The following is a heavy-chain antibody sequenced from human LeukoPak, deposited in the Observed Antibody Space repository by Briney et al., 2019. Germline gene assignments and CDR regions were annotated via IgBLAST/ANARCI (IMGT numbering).Heavy chain of an antibody. Sequence: GGSLRLSCTASGFTFSSYGMQWVRQAPGKGLEWVACIRYDENTKYYADSVKGRFTVSRDNSENTLFLQMNSLRAEDTAVYYCAKENTRDGYRHFHYRGKGTLVTVSS. CDR1: GFTFSSYG. CDR3: AKENTRDGYRHFHY. J-gene: IGHJ4*02. CDR2: IRYDENTK. D-gene: IGHD5-24*01. V-gene: IGHV3-30*02.